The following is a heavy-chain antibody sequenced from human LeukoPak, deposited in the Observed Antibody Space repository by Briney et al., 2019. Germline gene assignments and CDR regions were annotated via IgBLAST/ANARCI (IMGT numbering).Heavy chain of an antibody. D-gene: IGHD3-3*01. V-gene: IGHV3-66*01. CDR3: ARYRPYDSPFDP. Sequence: GGSLRLSCAASGFTVSHNYMSWVRQAPGKGLEWVSVIYSGGSTYHADSVRGRFTISRDNSKNTLFLQMNSLRAEDTAVYYCARYRPYDSPFDPWGQGTLVAVSS. CDR2: IYSGGST. J-gene: IGHJ5*02. CDR1: GFTVSHNY.